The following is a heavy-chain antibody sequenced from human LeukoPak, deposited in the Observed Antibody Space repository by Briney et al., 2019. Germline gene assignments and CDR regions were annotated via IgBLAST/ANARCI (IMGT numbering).Heavy chain of an antibody. CDR3: ATLNGHIDY. CDR2: ISYDGTSK. Sequence: GTSLGLSCAASGFIFSIYAIHWVRQAPGKGLEWVTVISYDGTSKYYAESVKGRFTISRDNSKNTLYLQMNSLRLEDTAMYYCATLNGHIDYWGQGTLVTVSS. V-gene: IGHV3-30*04. D-gene: IGHD5-24*01. J-gene: IGHJ4*02. CDR1: GFIFSIYA.